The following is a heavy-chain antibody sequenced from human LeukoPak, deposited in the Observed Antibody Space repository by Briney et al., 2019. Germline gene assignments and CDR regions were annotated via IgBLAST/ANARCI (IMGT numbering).Heavy chain of an antibody. CDR3: ARDPPICSSTSCHPYGMDV. CDR2: IYYSGST. J-gene: IGHJ6*04. V-gene: IGHV4-31*01. D-gene: IGHD2-2*01. Sequence: KPSQTLSLTCTVSGGSISSGGYYWSWIRQHPGKGLEWIGYIYYSGSTYYNPSLKSPVTISVDTSKNQFSLKLSSVTAADTAVYYCARDPPICSSTSCHPYGMDVWGKGTTVTVSS. CDR1: GGSISSGGYY.